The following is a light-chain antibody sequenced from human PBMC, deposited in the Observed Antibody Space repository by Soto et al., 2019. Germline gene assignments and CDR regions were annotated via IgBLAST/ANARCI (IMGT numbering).Light chain of an antibody. J-gene: IGKJ1*01. CDR1: QDIRSD. V-gene: IGKV1-17*01. CDR2: AAS. CDR3: HQYNGYPRT. Sequence: DIQMTQSPSSLSASVGDRVTITCRASQDIRSDLGWYQQRPGKAPTRLIYAASSLQSGVPSRYSGSGSGTEFTLTISSLQPEDFATYYCHQYNGYPRTFGQGTKVEIK.